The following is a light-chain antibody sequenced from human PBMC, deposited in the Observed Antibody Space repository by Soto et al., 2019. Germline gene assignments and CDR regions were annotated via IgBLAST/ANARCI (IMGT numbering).Light chain of an antibody. CDR1: QSISSW. V-gene: IGKV1-5*01. CDR2: DAS. Sequence: DIQMTQSPSTLSASVGDRVTITCRASQSISSWLAWYQQKPGKAPKLLIYDASSLESGVPSRFSGIGSATEFTLTISSLKPDDFATYYCQQYNNYWTFGQGTKVDIK. J-gene: IGKJ1*01. CDR3: QQYNNYWT.